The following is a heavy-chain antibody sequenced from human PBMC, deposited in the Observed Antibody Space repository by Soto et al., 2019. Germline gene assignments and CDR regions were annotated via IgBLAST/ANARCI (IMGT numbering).Heavy chain of an antibody. D-gene: IGHD1-1*01. V-gene: IGHV3-23*01. J-gene: IGHJ4*02. CDR2: ISGSGGST. Sequence: GGSLRLSCAASGFTFSSYAMSWVRQAPGKGLEWVSAISGSGGSTYYADSVKGRLTISRDNSKNTLYLQMNSLRAEDTAVYYCAKDLSSPNGRFDYWGQGTLVTVSS. CDR1: GFTFSSYA. CDR3: AKDLSSPNGRFDY.